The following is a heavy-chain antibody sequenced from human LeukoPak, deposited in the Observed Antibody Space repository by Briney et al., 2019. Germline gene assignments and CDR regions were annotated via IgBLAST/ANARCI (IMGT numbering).Heavy chain of an antibody. V-gene: IGHV3-9*01. J-gene: IGHJ3*02. CDR2: ISWNSGSI. CDR1: GFTFDDYA. Sequence: RPGRSLRLSCAAAGFTFDDYAMHWVRHAAGKCLEWVSGISWNSGSIGYADSVKGRFTISRDNAKNSLYLQMNSLRAADTALYYCAKTKDRYYYGLTDIWGQGAMVTVSS. D-gene: IGHD3-10*01. CDR3: AKTKDRYYYGLTDI.